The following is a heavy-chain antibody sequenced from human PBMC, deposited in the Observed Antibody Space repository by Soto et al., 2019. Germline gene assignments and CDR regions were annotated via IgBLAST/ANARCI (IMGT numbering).Heavy chain of an antibody. CDR1: GGAFNGYY. Sequence: QVHLQQWGAGLLKPSETLSLTCAVNGGAFNGYYWTWIRQSPGKVLHWIGEINHSGTVDYNPSLKRRVTFSLDTSKKQFSLTLNSVTAAATAVYYCARAGAALVRGSIGGFDYWGQGTLVTVSS. CDR2: INHSGTV. CDR3: ARAGAALVRGSIGGFDY. V-gene: IGHV4-34*01. J-gene: IGHJ4*02. D-gene: IGHD3-10*01.